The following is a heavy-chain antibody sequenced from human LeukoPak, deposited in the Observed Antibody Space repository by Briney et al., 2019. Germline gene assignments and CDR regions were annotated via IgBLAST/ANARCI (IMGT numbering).Heavy chain of an antibody. V-gene: IGHV4-38-2*02. CDR2: IYHSGST. CDR1: GYSISSGYY. J-gene: IGHJ5*02. Sequence: SETLSLTCTVSGYSISSGYYWGWIRQPPGKGLEWIGSIYHSGSTYYNPSLKSRVTISVDTSKNQFSLKLSSATAADTTVYYCARGIAAAVTSDPWGQGTLVTVSS. D-gene: IGHD6-13*01. CDR3: ARGIAAAVTSDP.